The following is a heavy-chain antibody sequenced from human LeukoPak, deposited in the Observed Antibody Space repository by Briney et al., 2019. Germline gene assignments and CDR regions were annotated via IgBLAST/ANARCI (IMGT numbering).Heavy chain of an antibody. CDR2: IYYRGSI. Sequence: SETLSLTCTVSGGSISSYYWSWIRQPPGKGLVWIGYIYYRGSINYNPSLKSRVTISVDTSKNQFSLKLSPVTAADTAVYYCARDDHSSSWGPPMYWGQGTLVTVSS. D-gene: IGHD6-13*01. CDR3: ARDDHSSSWGPPMY. J-gene: IGHJ4*02. V-gene: IGHV4-59*01. CDR1: GGSISSYY.